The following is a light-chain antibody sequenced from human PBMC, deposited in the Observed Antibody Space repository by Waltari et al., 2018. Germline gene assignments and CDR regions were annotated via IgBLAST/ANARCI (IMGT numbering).Light chain of an antibody. J-gene: IGLJ2*01. CDR2: YDR. Sequence: YVLTQSPSVSVAPGETAWITCGGNNTGLKSVHWYQQKAGQAPVLVISYDRDRPSGIPERFSGSSSGNTATLTISRVEAGDEADYYCQVWDRNPDRSRSVIFGGGTKLTVL. V-gene: IGLV3-21*04. CDR1: NTGLKS. CDR3: QVWDRNPDRSRSVI.